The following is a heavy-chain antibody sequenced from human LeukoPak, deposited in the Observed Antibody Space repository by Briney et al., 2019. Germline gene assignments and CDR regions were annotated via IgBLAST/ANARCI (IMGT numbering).Heavy chain of an antibody. J-gene: IGHJ4*02. CDR2: ISTSSSYI. D-gene: IGHD6-25*01. CDR3: ARDRGSDHSLDY. Sequence: PGGSLRLSCAASGFTFSSYSMNWVRQAPGKGLEWVSFISTSSSYIHNADSVKGRFTISRDNAENSLYLQMNSLRAEDTAVYYCARDRGSDHSLDYWGQGTLVTVSS. CDR1: GFTFSSYS. V-gene: IGHV3-21*01.